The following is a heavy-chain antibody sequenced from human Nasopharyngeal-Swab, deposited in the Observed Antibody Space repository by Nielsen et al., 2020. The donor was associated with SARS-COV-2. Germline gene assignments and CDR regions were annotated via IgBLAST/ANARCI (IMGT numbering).Heavy chain of an antibody. J-gene: IGHJ6*03. V-gene: IGHV4-59*01. D-gene: IGHD3-22*01. CDR1: GVSISSYS. CDR3: ARTQRYYDSSGYYYYYMDV. CDR2: IYYSGST. Sequence: SETLSLTCTVSGVSISSYSWSWIRQPPGKGLDWIGYIYYSGSTNYNPSLKSRVTITADTSKNQFSLKLSSVTAADTAVYYCARTQRYYDSSGYYYYYMDVWGKGTTVTVSS.